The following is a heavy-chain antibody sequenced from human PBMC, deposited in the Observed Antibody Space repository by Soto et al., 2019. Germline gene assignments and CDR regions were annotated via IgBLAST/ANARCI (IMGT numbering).Heavy chain of an antibody. Sequence: QVYLEESGGGVVQPGRSLRLSCAASGFTFDNFAMHWVRQAPGKGLEWVAVIWYDGSNKYYADSVKGRFSISRDNSKNTLSLQMCSLRVDDTAVYYCAKAGHGDYGWSWGQGTPVSVSS. D-gene: IGHD4-17*01. V-gene: IGHV3-33*06. J-gene: IGHJ4*02. CDR2: IWYDGSNK. CDR1: GFTFDNFA. CDR3: AKAGHGDYGWS.